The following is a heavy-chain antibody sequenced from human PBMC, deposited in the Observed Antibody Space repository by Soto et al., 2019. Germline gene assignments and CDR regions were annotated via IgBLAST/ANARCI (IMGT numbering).Heavy chain of an antibody. CDR2: IHPGGQTI. Sequence: VQLVESGGGLVQPGGSLRLSCAASGFTFSSSEMYWVRQAPGKGLEWISYIHPGGQTIFYAESVKGRFTIPRDNAKHSVYLQMNSLRAEDTAVYYCARRGSRWGRGTKVTVSS. CDR1: GFTFSSSE. J-gene: IGHJ3*01. CDR3: ARRGSR. D-gene: IGHD2-15*01. V-gene: IGHV3-48*03.